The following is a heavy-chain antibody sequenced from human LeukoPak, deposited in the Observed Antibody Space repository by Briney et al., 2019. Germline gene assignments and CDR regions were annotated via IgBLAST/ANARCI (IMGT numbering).Heavy chain of an antibody. CDR2: ISAYNGNT. Sequence: ASVKVSCKASGYTFTSYVISWVRQAPGQELEWMGWISAYNGNTNYAQKLQGRVTMTTDTSTSTAYMELRSLRSDDTAVYYCARDDYGDYTYYFDYWGQGTLVTVSS. V-gene: IGHV1-18*01. CDR1: GYTFTSYV. CDR3: ARDDYGDYTYYFDY. J-gene: IGHJ4*02. D-gene: IGHD4-17*01.